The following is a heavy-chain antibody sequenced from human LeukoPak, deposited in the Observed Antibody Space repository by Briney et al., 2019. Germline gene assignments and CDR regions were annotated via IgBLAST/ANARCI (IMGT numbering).Heavy chain of an antibody. J-gene: IGHJ4*02. CDR1: GFTFSSYS. Sequence: PGGSLRLSCAASGFTFSSYSMNWVRQAPGKGLEWVSSISSSSSYIYYADSVKGRFTISRDNAKNSLYLQMNSLRAEDTAVYYCARDTAMVNSLDYWGQGTLVTVSS. V-gene: IGHV3-21*01. CDR3: ARDTAMVNSLDY. CDR2: ISSSSSYI. D-gene: IGHD5-18*01.